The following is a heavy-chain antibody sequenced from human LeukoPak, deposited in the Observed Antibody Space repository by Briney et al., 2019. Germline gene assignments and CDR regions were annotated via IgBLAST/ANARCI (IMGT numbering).Heavy chain of an antibody. CDR2: IYTSGST. J-gene: IGHJ6*03. Sequence: PSETLSLTCTVSGGSISSGSYYWSWIRQPAGKGLEWIGRIYTSGSTNYSPSLKSRVTISVDTSKNQFSLKLSSVTAADTAVYYCARVGSSSWYNYYYYYMDVWGKGTTVTVSS. CDR3: ARVGSSSWYNYYYYYMDV. D-gene: IGHD6-13*01. CDR1: GGSISSGSYY. V-gene: IGHV4-61*02.